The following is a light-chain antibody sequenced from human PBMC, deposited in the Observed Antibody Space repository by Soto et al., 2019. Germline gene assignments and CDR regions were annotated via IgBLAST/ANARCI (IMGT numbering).Light chain of an antibody. J-gene: IGLJ2*01. CDR3: QSYDGSLATAI. Sequence: QSVLTQPPSVSGIPGQRVSISCTGTSSNLGAGYDVHWYQQLPGAAPRLLIFGNNVRPSGVPDRFSGSKSGTSASLAIPGLQAEDEAIYHGQSYDGSLATAIFGAGTKLTVL. CDR1: SSNLGAGYD. V-gene: IGLV1-40*01. CDR2: GNN.